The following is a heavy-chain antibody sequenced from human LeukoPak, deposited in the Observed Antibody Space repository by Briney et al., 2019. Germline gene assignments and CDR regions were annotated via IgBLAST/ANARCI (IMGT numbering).Heavy chain of an antibody. D-gene: IGHD3-22*01. CDR3: ARDPLYYYDSSGYYYRGAFDI. Sequence: PGGSLRLSCAASGFTFSDYYMSWIRQAPGKGLEWVSYISSSGSTIYYADSVKGRFTISRDNAKNSLYLQMNSLRAEDTAVYYCARDPLYYYDSSGYYYRGAFDIWGQGTMATVSS. V-gene: IGHV3-11*04. CDR1: GFTFSDYY. J-gene: IGHJ3*02. CDR2: ISSSGSTI.